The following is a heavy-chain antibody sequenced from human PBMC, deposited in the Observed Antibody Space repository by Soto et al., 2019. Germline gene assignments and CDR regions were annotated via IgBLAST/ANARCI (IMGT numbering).Heavy chain of an antibody. D-gene: IGHD3-22*01. CDR3: ARARYYYDSSGYYEEPIETFDY. CDR1: GYTFTGYY. Sequence: ASVKVSCKASGYTFTGYYMHWVRQAPGQGLEWMGWINPNSGGTNYAQKFQGRVTITADESTSTAYMELSSLRSEDTAVYYCARARYYYDSSGYYEEPIETFDYWGQGTLVTVPS. CDR2: INPNSGGT. J-gene: IGHJ4*02. V-gene: IGHV1-2*02.